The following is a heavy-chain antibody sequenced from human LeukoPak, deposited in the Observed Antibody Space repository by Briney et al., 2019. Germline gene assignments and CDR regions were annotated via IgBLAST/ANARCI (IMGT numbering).Heavy chain of an antibody. CDR1: GFTFSSYE. CDR3: ARAREVVIAAGFDY. V-gene: IGHV3-48*03. CDR2: ISTSGSTI. Sequence: PGGSLRLSCAASGFTFSSYEMNWVRQAPGKGLEWVSYISTSGSTIYYADSVKGRFTISRDNAKNSLYLQMNSLRAEDTAVYYCARAREVVIAAGFDYWGQGTLVTVSS. D-gene: IGHD2-15*01. J-gene: IGHJ4*02.